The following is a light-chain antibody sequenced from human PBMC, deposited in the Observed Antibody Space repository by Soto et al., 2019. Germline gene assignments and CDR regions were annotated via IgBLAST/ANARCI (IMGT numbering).Light chain of an antibody. J-gene: IGLJ3*02. CDR1: SSNVGSNY. CDR3: VVWDDRMSGRV. Sequence: QPVLTQPPSASGTPGQRVTISCSGSSSNVGSNYVYWYQHLPGSAPKLLMYSDNQRPSGVPDRFSGSKSGTSASLAISGLRSEDEADYYCVVWDDRMSGRVFGGGTKLTVL. CDR2: SDN. V-gene: IGLV1-47*02.